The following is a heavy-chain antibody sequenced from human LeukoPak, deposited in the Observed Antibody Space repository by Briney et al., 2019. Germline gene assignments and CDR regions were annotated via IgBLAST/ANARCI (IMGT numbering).Heavy chain of an antibody. J-gene: IGHJ5*02. V-gene: IGHV3-30*18. CDR1: GFTFSSYG. CDR2: ISYDGSNK. Sequence: PGGSLRLSCAASGFTFSSYGTHWVRQAPGKGLEWVAVISYDGSNKYYADSVKGRFTISRDNSKNTLYLQMNSLRAEDTAVYYCAKTRSSWSWGQGTLVTVSS. D-gene: IGHD6-13*01. CDR3: AKTRSSWS.